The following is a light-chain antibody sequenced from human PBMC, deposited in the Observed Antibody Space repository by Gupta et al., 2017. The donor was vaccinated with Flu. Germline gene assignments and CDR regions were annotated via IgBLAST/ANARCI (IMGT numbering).Light chain of an antibody. V-gene: IGLV4-69*01. Sequence: SSAHSSYAIAWHQQQPQKGPRYLMQINSDGSHRKGDEIPHRFSGSSSGAERYLTISSLQSEDEADYYCQTWGTAVVFGGGTKLTVL. J-gene: IGLJ2*01. CDR2: INSDGSH. CDR3: QTWGTAVV. CDR1: SAHSSYA.